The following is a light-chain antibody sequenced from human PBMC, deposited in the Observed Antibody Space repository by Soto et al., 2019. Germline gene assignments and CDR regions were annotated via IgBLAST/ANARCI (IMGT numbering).Light chain of an antibody. J-gene: IGKJ2*01. CDR3: QQYYSTPPFT. CDR1: QSVLYSSNNKNY. V-gene: IGKV4-1*01. Sequence: DIVMTQSPDSLAVSLGERATINCKSSQSVLYSSNNKNYLAWYQQKPSQRPKLIIRWASTRESGVPDRFSGSGSGTDFTLTISSLQAEDVAVYYCQQYYSTPPFTFGQGTKLEIK. CDR2: WAS.